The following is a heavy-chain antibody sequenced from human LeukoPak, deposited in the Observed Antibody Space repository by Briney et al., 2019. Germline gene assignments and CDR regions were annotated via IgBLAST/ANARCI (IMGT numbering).Heavy chain of an antibody. CDR2: ISGSGGST. CDR3: AKDLRFLDYFDY. J-gene: IGHJ4*02. V-gene: IGHV3-23*01. D-gene: IGHD3-3*01. CDR1: GFTFSSYA. Sequence: GGSLRLSCAASGFTFSSYAMSWVRQAPGKGLEWVSAISGSGGSTYYADSVNGRFTISRDNSKNTLYLQMNSLRAEDTAVYYCAKDLRFLDYFDYWGQGTLVTVSS.